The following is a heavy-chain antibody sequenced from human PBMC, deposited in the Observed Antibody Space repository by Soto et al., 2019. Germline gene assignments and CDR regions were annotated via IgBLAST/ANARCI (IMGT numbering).Heavy chain of an antibody. CDR1: GYTFTSYG. V-gene: IGHV1-18*01. D-gene: IGHD4-17*01. J-gene: IGHJ4*02. Sequence: EASVKVSCKASGYTFTSYGMSWVRQAPGQGLEWMGWISAYNGNTNYAQKLQGRVTMTTDTSTSTAYMELRSLRSDDTAVYYCAREYGDYGSYYFDYWGQGTLVTVSS. CDR2: ISAYNGNT. CDR3: AREYGDYGSYYFDY.